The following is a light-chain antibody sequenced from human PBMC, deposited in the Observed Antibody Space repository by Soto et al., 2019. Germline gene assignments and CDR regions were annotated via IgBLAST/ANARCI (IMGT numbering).Light chain of an antibody. CDR1: QSISSW. CDR2: DAS. Sequence: DIQMTQSPSTLSASVGDRVTITCRASQSISSWLAWYQQKPGKAPKLLIYDASSLESGVPSRFSGSGSGTEFTLTISSLQPDDFATYYCQQYTSYSRPFGQGTKVDIX. J-gene: IGKJ1*01. CDR3: QQYTSYSRP. V-gene: IGKV1-5*01.